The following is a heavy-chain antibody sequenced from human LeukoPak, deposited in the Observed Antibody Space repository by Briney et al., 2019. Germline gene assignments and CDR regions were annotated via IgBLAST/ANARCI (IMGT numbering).Heavy chain of an antibody. CDR3: ARDNSQGDSAWWFDP. D-gene: IGHD1-26*01. J-gene: IGHJ5*02. V-gene: IGHV1-18*01. Sequence: ASVKVSCKASGYTFTSYGISWVRQAPGQGLEWMGWISPYNGNTNYAQKFQGRVTMTRDMATSTDYMEVSSLKSEDTAVYYCARDNSQGDSAWWFDPWGQGTLVTVSS. CDR1: GYTFTSYG. CDR2: ISPYNGNT.